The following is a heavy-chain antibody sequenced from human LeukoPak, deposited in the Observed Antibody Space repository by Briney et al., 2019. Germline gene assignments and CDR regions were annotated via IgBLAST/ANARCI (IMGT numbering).Heavy chain of an antibody. CDR2: VSSSSSTI. V-gene: IGHV3-48*01. Sequence: GGPLRFSCAASGFTFSSYSMNWVRQAPGKGLEWVSYVSSSSSTIYYADSVKGRFTISRDNAKNSLYLQMNSLRAEDTAVYYCARAARTPFYYYYYGMDVWGQGTTVTVSS. CDR1: GFTFSSYS. D-gene: IGHD6-6*01. J-gene: IGHJ6*02. CDR3: ARAARTPFYYYYYGMDV.